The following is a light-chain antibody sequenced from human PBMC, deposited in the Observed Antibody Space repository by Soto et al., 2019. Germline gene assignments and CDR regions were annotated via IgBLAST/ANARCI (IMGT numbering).Light chain of an antibody. J-gene: IGLJ1*01. CDR2: EVT. CDR3: NSYAGDIIRFV. Sequence: QSALTQPASVSGSPGQSITIFCTGTNSDVGGYDFVSWYQQHPGKAPKLLIYEVTNRPSGVSNRFSGSKSGNTASLTISGLQADDEADYYCNSYAGDIIRFVFGTGTKLTVL. V-gene: IGLV2-14*01. CDR1: NSDVGGYDF.